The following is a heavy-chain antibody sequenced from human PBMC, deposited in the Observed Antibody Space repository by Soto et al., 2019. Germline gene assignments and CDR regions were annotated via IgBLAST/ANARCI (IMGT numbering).Heavy chain of an antibody. CDR2: ISSNSAYI. D-gene: IGHD6-13*01. V-gene: IGHV3-21*01. Sequence: GGSLRLSCAASGFTFRSFTMNWVRQAPGKGLEWVSTISSNSAYIYYTDALRGRFTISRDNAKNSLHLQMNSLRAEDTAVYYCTRDASRDSSARGWFDPWGPGTMVTVSS. CDR3: TRDASRDSSARGWFDP. J-gene: IGHJ5*02. CDR1: GFTFRSFT.